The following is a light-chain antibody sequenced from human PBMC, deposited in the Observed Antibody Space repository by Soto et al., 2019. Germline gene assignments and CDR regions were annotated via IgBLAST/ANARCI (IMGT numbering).Light chain of an antibody. Sequence: QSVLTQSPSASASLGASVKLTCTLSSGHSNYAIAWHQQQPGKGPRYLMKLNSDGSHSKGDGIPDRFSGSSSGAERYLTISSLQSEDEADYYCQTWGTGTVVFGGGTQLTVL. CDR1: SGHSNYA. CDR2: LNSDGSH. V-gene: IGLV4-69*01. J-gene: IGLJ2*01. CDR3: QTWGTGTVV.